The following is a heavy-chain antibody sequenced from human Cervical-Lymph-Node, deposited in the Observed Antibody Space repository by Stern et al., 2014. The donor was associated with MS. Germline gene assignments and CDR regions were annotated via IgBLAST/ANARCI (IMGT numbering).Heavy chain of an antibody. V-gene: IGHV3-30*18. D-gene: IGHD1-26*01. CDR3: AKGQVGAKRYYYGMDV. CDR2: ISYDGSNK. J-gene: IGHJ6*02. CDR1: GFTFSSYG. Sequence: QVQLLQSGGGVVQPGRSLRLSCAASGFTFSSYGMHWVRQAPGKGLEWVAVISYDGSNKYYADSVKGRFTISRDNSKNTLYLQMNSLRAEDTAVYYCAKGQVGAKRYYYGMDVWGQGTTVTVSS.